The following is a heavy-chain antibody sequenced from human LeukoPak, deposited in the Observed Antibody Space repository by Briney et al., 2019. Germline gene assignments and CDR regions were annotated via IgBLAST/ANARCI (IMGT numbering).Heavy chain of an antibody. Sequence: GESLKISCKGSGYSFTSYWIGWVRQMPGKGLEWMGIIYPGDSDTRYSPSFQGQVTISADKSISTAYLQWSSLKASDTAMYYCARLPSYYGSSGLPFDYWGQGTLVTVSS. D-gene: IGHD3-22*01. J-gene: IGHJ4*02. CDR1: GYSFTSYW. V-gene: IGHV5-51*01. CDR2: IYPGDSDT. CDR3: ARLPSYYGSSGLPFDY.